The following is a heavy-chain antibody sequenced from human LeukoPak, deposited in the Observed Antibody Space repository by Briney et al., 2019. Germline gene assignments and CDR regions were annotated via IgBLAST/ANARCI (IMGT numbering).Heavy chain of an antibody. CDR2: ISASGGST. CDR1: GFTFNIYA. J-gene: IGHJ5*02. Sequence: PGGSLRLSCAASGFTFNIYAMSWVRQAPGKGLKWVSAISASGGSTYYADSVRGRFTISRDISKNTLYLQMNSLRVEDTAVYYCAKSKEDCCGSFDPWGQGTLVTVSS. D-gene: IGHD2-15*01. CDR3: AKSKEDCCGSFDP. V-gene: IGHV3-23*01.